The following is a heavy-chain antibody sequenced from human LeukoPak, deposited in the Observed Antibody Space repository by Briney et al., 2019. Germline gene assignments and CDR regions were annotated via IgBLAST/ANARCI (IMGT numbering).Heavy chain of an antibody. CDR2: ISGSGGST. J-gene: IGHJ4*02. CDR3: AKRPYSGSYYFIW. D-gene: IGHD1-26*01. Sequence: GGSLRLSCAASGFTFSIYAMSWVRQAPGKGLEWVSAISGSGGSTYYADSVKGRFTISRDNSKNTLYLQMNSLRAEDTAVYYCAKRPYSGSYYFIWWGQGTLVTVSS. CDR1: GFTFSIYA. V-gene: IGHV3-23*01.